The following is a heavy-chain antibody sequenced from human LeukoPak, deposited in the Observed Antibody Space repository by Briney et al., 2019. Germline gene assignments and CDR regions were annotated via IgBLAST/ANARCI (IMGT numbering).Heavy chain of an antibody. CDR1: GFTFSSYA. D-gene: IGHD4-17*01. J-gene: IGHJ4*02. Sequence: GGSLRLSCAASGFTFSSYAMSWVRQAPGKGLEWVSAISGSGGSTYYADSVKGRFTISRDNAKNSLYLQMNSLRPEDTAVYYCARDPATTVTTYAYWGQGTLVTVS. CDR3: ARDPATTVTTYAY. CDR2: ISGSGGST. V-gene: IGHV3-23*01.